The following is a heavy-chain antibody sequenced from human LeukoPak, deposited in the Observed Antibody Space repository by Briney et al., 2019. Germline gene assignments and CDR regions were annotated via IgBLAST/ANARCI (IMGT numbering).Heavy chain of an antibody. V-gene: IGHV4-59*01. Sequence: SETLSLTCTVSGGSISSYYWSWIRQPPGKGLEWIGYIYYSGSTNYNPPLKSRVTISVDTSKNQFSLKLSSVTAADTAVYYCARDLVVVTANDAFDIWGQGTMVTVSS. J-gene: IGHJ3*02. CDR3: ARDLVVVTANDAFDI. CDR2: IYYSGST. CDR1: GGSISSYY. D-gene: IGHD2-21*02.